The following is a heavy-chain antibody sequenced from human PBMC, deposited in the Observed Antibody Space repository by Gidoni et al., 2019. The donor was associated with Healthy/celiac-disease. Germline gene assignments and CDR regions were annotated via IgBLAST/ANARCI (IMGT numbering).Heavy chain of an antibody. CDR3: AKDLRFSVVITTCYDY. V-gene: IGHV3-23*01. J-gene: IGHJ4*02. CDR1: GFTFSSYA. D-gene: IGHD3-22*01. CDR2: ISGSGGST. Sequence: EVQLLESGGGLVQPGGSLRLSCAACGFTFSSYAMSWVRQAPGKGLEWVSAISGSGGSTYYADSVKGRFTISRDNSKNTLYLQMNSLRAEDTAVYYCAKDLRFSVVITTCYDYWGQGTLVTVSS.